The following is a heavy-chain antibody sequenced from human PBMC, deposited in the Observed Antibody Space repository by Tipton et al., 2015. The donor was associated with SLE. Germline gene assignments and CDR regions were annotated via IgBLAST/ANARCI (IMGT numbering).Heavy chain of an antibody. D-gene: IGHD3-22*01. CDR1: GGSFSGYY. CDR3: ARASYDSSSYYFDY. CDR2: INHSGST. Sequence: TLSLTCAVYGGSFSGYYWSWIRQPPGKGLEWIGEINHSGSTNYNPSLKNRVTISVDTSKNQFSLKLSSVTAADTAVYYCARASYDSSSYYFDYWGQGTLVTVSS. J-gene: IGHJ4*02. V-gene: IGHV4-34*01.